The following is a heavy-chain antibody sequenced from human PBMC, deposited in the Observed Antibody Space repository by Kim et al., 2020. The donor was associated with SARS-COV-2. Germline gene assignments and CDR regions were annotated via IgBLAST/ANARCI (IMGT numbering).Heavy chain of an antibody. D-gene: IGHD2-2*02. CDR3: ARGRIGVVPGVILGLGPFWNYYNMDA. Sequence: SETLSHTCAVYGESFSDHYWSWIRQPPGKGLEWIGEINHSGSTNYNPSLKSRVTISVDTSKNQFSLKVTSLTAADTAVYYCARGRIGVVPGVILGLGPFWNYYNMDAWGRGATVTVSS. CDR2: INHSGST. J-gene: IGHJ6*03. CDR1: GESFSDHY. V-gene: IGHV4-34*01.